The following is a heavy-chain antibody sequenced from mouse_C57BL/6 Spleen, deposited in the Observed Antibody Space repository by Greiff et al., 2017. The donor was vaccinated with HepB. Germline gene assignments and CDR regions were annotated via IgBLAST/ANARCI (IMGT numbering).Heavy chain of an antibody. Sequence: EVKLMESEGGLVQPGSSMKLSCTASGFTFSDYYMAWVRQVPEKGLEWVANINYDGSSTYYLDSLKSRFIISRDNAKNILYLQMSSLKSEDTATYYCAREDGSSLYYAMDYWGQGTSVTVSS. CDR1: GFTFSDYY. D-gene: IGHD1-1*01. J-gene: IGHJ4*01. CDR3: AREDGSSLYYAMDY. CDR2: INYDGSST. V-gene: IGHV5-16*01.